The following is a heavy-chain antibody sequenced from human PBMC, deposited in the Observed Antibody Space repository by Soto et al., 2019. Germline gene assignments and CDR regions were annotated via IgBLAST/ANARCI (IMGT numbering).Heavy chain of an antibody. J-gene: IGHJ4*02. CDR1: GGSISSGGYS. D-gene: IGHD2-2*01. V-gene: IGHV4-30-2*01. CDR2: MYHSGST. CDR3: ARVPAY. Sequence: PSETLSLTCAVSGGSISSGGYSWSWIRQPPGKGLEWIGYMYHSGSTYYNPSLKSRVTISIDRSKNQFSLKLSSVTAADTAVYSCARVPAYWGQGILVTFS.